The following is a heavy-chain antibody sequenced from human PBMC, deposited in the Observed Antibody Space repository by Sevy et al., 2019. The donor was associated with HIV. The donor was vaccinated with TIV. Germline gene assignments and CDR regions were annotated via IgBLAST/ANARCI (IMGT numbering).Heavy chain of an antibody. V-gene: IGHV3-21*01. CDR3: ARPYGSGSWEAFDI. Sequence: GGSLRLSCSASGFTFSTYTMNWVRQAPGKGLEWVSSISSSANYIYYADSLKCRFTISRDNAKNSLYLQMNSLRAEDTAVYYCARPYGSGSWEAFDIWGQGTMVTVSS. CDR1: GFTFSTYT. CDR2: ISSSANYI. J-gene: IGHJ3*02. D-gene: IGHD3-10*01.